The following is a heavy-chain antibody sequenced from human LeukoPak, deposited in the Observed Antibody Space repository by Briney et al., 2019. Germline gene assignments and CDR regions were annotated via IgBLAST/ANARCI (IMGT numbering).Heavy chain of an antibody. Sequence: PSETLSLTCTVSGDSISSYYWSWIRQPPGKGLEWIGYIYYSVSTNYNPSLKSRVTISVDTSTNSFSLRLSSVTAADTAVYYCAGKGYSYAYYHMDVWGKGTTVTVSS. CDR3: AGKGYSYAYYHMDV. CDR1: GDSISSYY. D-gene: IGHD5-18*01. CDR2: IYYSVST. J-gene: IGHJ6*03. V-gene: IGHV4-59*01.